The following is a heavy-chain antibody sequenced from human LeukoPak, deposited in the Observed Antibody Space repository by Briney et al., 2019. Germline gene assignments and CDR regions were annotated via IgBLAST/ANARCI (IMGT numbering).Heavy chain of an antibody. Sequence: SETLSLTCSVSGGSISSKNYYWAWIRQPPGKGLEWIGSVYFTGATNYSPPLQSRVTISGDTSKNQISLKLNSVTAADTAVYYCARGPDSGSYYAWFDPWGQGTLVTVSS. CDR2: VYFTGAT. D-gene: IGHD3-10*01. CDR1: GGSISSKNYY. J-gene: IGHJ5*02. CDR3: ARGPDSGSYYAWFDP. V-gene: IGHV4-39*01.